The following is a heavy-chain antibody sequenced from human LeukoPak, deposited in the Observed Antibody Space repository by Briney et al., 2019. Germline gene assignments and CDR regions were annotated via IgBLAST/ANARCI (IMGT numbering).Heavy chain of an antibody. CDR1: GFTFSNYV. CDR3: APRGP. D-gene: IGHD3-10*01. J-gene: IGHJ5*02. CDR2: ISGSGDTT. V-gene: IGHV3-23*01. Sequence: PGGSLSLSCAASGFTFSNYVMSWVRQAPGKGLQWVSGISGSGDTTDYADSVKGRFTISRDNSKNMLYLQMNGLRAEDTAVYYCAPRGPWGQGTLVTVSS.